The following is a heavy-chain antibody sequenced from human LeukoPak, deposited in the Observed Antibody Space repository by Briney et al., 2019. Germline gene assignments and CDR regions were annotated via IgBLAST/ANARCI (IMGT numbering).Heavy chain of an antibody. J-gene: IGHJ5*02. Sequence: SETLSLTCSVSGDSITYFYWSWIRQAAGKGLEWIGYIYYSGSTNYKPSLKSRVTISVDTSKNQFSLKLNSVTAADTAVYYCARGGYYGSGNDFRFDPWGQGTLVTVSS. CDR2: IYYSGST. CDR3: ARGGYYGSGNDFRFDP. V-gene: IGHV4-59*01. CDR1: GDSITYFY. D-gene: IGHD3-10*01.